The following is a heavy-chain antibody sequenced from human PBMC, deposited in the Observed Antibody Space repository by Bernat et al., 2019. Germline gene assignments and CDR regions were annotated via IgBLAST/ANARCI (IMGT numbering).Heavy chain of an antibody. D-gene: IGHD6-13*01. V-gene: IGHV4-39*01. CDR1: GGSISSNSYY. J-gene: IGHJ4*02. CDR3: ARTLGVAAATGGY. CDR2: IHYSGTT. Sequence: QLQLQESGPGLVKPSETLSLTCSISGGSISSNSYYWGWIWQPPGKGLEWIGSIHYSGTTYYNPSLESRLTISVDTSKNQFSLKLRSVTAADTAVYYCARTLGVAAATGGYWGQGTLVTVSS.